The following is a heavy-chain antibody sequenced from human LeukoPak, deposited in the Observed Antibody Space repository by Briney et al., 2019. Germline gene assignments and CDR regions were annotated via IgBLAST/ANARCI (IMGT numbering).Heavy chain of an antibody. Sequence: GGSLRLSCAASGFTFSSYEMNWVRQAPGKGLEWGSYISSSGSTIYYADSVKGRFTISRDNAKNSLYLQMNSLRAEDTAVYDCARDLPRGGSYYFDHGGQGTLVTVSS. CDR2: ISSSGSTI. CDR1: GFTFSSYE. V-gene: IGHV3-48*03. CDR3: ARDLPRGGSYYFDH. D-gene: IGHD3-16*01. J-gene: IGHJ4*02.